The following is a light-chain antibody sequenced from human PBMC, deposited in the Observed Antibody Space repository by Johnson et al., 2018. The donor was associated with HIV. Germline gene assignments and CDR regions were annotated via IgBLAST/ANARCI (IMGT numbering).Light chain of an antibody. CDR3: GTWDSSLSAYV. Sequence: HSVLTQPPSVSAAPGQKVTISCSGSSPNIGNNYVSWYQELPGTALKLLIYDNNKRPSGIPDRFSGSTSGTSATLGITGLQTGDEADYYCGTWDSSLSAYVFGTGTKVTVL. V-gene: IGLV1-51*01. CDR1: SPNIGNNY. CDR2: DNN. J-gene: IGLJ1*01.